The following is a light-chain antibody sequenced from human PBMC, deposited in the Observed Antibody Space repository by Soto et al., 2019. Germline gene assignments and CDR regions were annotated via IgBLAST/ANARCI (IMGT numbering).Light chain of an antibody. CDR2: DAS. Sequence: DIQMTQSPASLSASVGDRVTITCRASQTINRCLNWFQQKPGKAPKLLIYDASSLQSGVPSRFSGSGSGTDFTLTISRLQPEDFATYYCQQSYYSVITFCPGTKVDIK. J-gene: IGKJ3*01. CDR3: QQSYYSVIT. CDR1: QTINRC. V-gene: IGKV1-39*01.